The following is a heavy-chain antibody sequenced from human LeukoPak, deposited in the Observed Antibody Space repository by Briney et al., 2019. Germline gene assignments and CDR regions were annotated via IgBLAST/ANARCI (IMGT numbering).Heavy chain of an antibody. CDR1: GYSFTDFW. CDR3: ARTYTSGWCAN. CDR2: IHPADSDT. J-gene: IGHJ4*02. Sequence: GESLKISCKASGYSFTDFWIGWVRQLPGKGVEWMGNIHPADSDTRYSPSFQGHVTISADKSINTAYLQWTSLNASDTAMYYCARTYTSGWCANSGQGTLATVSP. D-gene: IGHD6-13*01. V-gene: IGHV5-51*01.